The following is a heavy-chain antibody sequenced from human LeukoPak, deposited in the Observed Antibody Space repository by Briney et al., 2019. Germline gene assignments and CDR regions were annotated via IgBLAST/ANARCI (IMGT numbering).Heavy chain of an antibody. CDR2: IWYDGSNK. CDR3: AREGYSSGSRRFDP. CDR1: GFTFSSYG. V-gene: IGHV3-33*01. J-gene: IGHJ5*02. Sequence: PGGSLRLSCAASGFTFSSYGMHWVRQAPGKGLEWVAVIWYDGSNKYYADSVKGRFTISRDNSKNTLYLQMNSLRAEDTAVYYCAREGYSSGSRRFDPWGQGALVTVSS. D-gene: IGHD6-19*01.